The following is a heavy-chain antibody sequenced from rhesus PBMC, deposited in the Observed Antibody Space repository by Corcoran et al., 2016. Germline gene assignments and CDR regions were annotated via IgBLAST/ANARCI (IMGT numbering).Heavy chain of an antibody. V-gene: IGHV4-93*02. CDR3: ARHLGSSYGWRFDV. CDR2: IHDSTVNT. CDR1: GRSISRLTL. J-gene: IGHJ5-1*01. D-gene: IGHD6-43*01. Sequence: QVQLHASGPAVAKPSETLSSTSAVSGRSISRLTLWDWTLNSLWKGLEWIGGIHDSTVNTVDSPSLKGRVTLSIDTSQNQCSLKLSSVTAADTAVYFCARHLGSSYGWRFDVWGAGVLVTVSS.